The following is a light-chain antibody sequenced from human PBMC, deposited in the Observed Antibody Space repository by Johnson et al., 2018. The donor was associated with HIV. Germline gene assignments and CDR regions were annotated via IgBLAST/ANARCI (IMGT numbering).Light chain of an antibody. CDR3: GTWDDSLSALYV. V-gene: IGLV1-51*02. CDR1: NSNIGNNF. Sequence: QSVLTQPPSVSAAPGQKVTISCSEINSNIGNNFVSWYQQLPRTAPKLLIYENNRRPSGIPDRFSGSRYGTSATLGITGLQTWDEADYYCGTWDDSLSALYVFGTGTKVTVL. J-gene: IGLJ1*01. CDR2: ENN.